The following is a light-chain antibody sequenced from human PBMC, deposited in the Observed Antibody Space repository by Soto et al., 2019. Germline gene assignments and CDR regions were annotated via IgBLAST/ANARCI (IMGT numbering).Light chain of an antibody. J-gene: IGKJ5*01. CDR2: KAS. V-gene: IGKV1-5*03. Sequence: DIQMTQSPSTMSASVVARVTITCRASQSISSWLAWYQQKPGKAPKLLIYKASSLESGVPSRFSGSGSGTDFTLTISSLQPEDFATYYCQQSYSTPWTFGQGTRLEIK. CDR3: QQSYSTPWT. CDR1: QSISSW.